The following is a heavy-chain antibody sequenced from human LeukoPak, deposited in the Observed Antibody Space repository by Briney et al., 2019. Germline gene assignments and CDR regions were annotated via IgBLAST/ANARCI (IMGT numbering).Heavy chain of an antibody. J-gene: IGHJ6*02. D-gene: IGHD6-19*01. CDR1: GFTFTTYD. V-gene: IGHV3-23*01. Sequence: PGASLRLSCAASGFTFTTYDMTWVRQAPGKGLEWVSSIGAGGAATFYSDSVKGRFTISRDNSMNTLYLQMNSLRADDTAVYYCGRPTKFWLIQGDGVDVWGQGTTVTVSS. CDR2: IGAGGAAT. CDR3: GRPTKFWLIQGDGVDV.